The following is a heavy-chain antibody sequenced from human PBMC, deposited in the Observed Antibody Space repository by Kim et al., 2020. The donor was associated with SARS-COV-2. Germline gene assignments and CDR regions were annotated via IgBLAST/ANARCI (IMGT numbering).Heavy chain of an antibody. Sequence: SETLSLTCAVYGGSFSGYYWSWIRQPPGKGLEWIGEINHSGSTNYNPSLKSRVTISVDTSKNQFSLKLSSVTAADTAVYYCARGYAAGRDDAFDIWGQGTMVTVSS. V-gene: IGHV4-34*01. J-gene: IGHJ3*02. CDR1: GGSFSGYY. CDR3: ARGYAAGRDDAFDI. CDR2: INHSGST. D-gene: IGHD6-13*01.